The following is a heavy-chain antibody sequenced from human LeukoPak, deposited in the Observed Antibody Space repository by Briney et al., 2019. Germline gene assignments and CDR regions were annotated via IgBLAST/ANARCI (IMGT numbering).Heavy chain of an antibody. CDR1: GFTFSSYA. J-gene: IGHJ3*02. D-gene: IGHD3-3*01. Sequence: GGSLRLSCSASGFTFSSYAMSWVRQAPGKGLEWVSAISGSGGSTYNADSVKGRFTISRDNSKNTLYLQMNSLRAEDTALYYCAKSRSGYPRVDVFDIWGQGTMVTVSS. CDR2: ISGSGGST. V-gene: IGHV3-23*01. CDR3: AKSRSGYPRVDVFDI.